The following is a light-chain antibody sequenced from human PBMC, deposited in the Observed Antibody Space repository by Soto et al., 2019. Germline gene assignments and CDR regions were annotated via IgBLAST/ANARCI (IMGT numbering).Light chain of an antibody. CDR1: QSVSSRY. CDR2: GAS. V-gene: IGKV3-20*01. CDR3: HQYVSSPPVT. J-gene: IGKJ5*01. Sequence: EIVLTQSPGTLSLSPGKRATLSCSASQSVSSRYLAWYQQKPGQAPRLLIYGASGRATGIPDRFSGSGSVTDFTITISRLEPDELAVYYCHQYVSSPPVTFGQGTRLALK.